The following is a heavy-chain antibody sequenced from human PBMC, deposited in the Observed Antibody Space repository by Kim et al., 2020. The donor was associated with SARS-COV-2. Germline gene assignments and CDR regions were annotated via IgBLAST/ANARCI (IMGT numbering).Heavy chain of an antibody. CDR3: ARASIASAGGTFDL. CDR2: VNSDGSSP. D-gene: IGHD6-13*01. Sequence: GGSLRLSCAASGFTFSSHWMYWVRQAPGKGLVWVSRVNSDGSSPSYADSVRGRFTISRHNAKNTLDLQMNSLRVEDTAVYYFARASIASAGGTFDLWGQG. J-gene: IGHJ3*01. V-gene: IGHV3-74*01. CDR1: GFTFSSHW.